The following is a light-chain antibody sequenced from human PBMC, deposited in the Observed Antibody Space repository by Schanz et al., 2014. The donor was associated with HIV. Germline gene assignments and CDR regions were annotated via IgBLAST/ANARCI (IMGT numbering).Light chain of an antibody. V-gene: IGKV3-20*01. CDR1: QSVSNTV. CDR2: DAC. Sequence: EIVLTQSPGTLSLSPGQRATLSCRASQSVSNTVVAWYQQKPGQAPRLLIYDACDRATGIPARFSGCGSGTDFTLTISRLEPEDFAVYYCQQYGSSSAFGQGTKVEVK. J-gene: IGKJ1*01. CDR3: QQYGSSSA.